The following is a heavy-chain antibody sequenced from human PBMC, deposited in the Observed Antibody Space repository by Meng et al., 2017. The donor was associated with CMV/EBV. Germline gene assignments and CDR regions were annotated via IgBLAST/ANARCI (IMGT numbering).Heavy chain of an antibody. J-gene: IGHJ6*02. V-gene: IGHV3-30-3*01. CDR3: ARGTYYDFWSGYCPSCYYYGMDV. D-gene: IGHD3-3*01. Sequence: GGSLRLSCAVSGFTFSSYAMHWVRQAPGKGLEWVAVISYDGSNKYYADSVKGRFTISRDNSKNTLYLQMNSLRAEDTAVYYCARGTYYDFWSGYCPSCYYYGMDVWGQGTTVTVSS. CDR1: GFTFSSYA. CDR2: ISYDGSNK.